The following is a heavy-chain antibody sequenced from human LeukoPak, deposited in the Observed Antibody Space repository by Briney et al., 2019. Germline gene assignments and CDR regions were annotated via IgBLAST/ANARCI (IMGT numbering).Heavy chain of an antibody. CDR1: GYTFTGYY. J-gene: IGHJ4*02. V-gene: IGHV1-2*02. CDR2: INPNSGGT. Sequence: ASVKVSCKASGYTFTGYYMHWVRQAPGQGPEWMGWINPNSGGTNYAQKFQGRVTMTRDTSISTAYMELSRLRSDDTAVYYCARDVGFYYGSGSYHPQLDYWGQGTLVTVSS. D-gene: IGHD3-10*01. CDR3: ARDVGFYYGSGSYHPQLDY.